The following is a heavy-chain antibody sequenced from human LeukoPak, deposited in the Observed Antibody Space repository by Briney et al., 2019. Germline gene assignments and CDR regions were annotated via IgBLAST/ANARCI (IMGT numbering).Heavy chain of an antibody. CDR3: ARAPLSYYYDSSGYPSLGYFDL. J-gene: IGHJ2*01. V-gene: IGHV4-4*02. CDR1: GGSISSSNW. CDR2: IYYSGST. D-gene: IGHD3-22*01. Sequence: PSETLSLTCAVSGGSISSSNWWSWVRQPPGKGLEWIGYIYYSGSTNYNPSLKSRVTISVDTSKNQFSLKLSSVTAADTAVYYCARAPLSYYYDSSGYPSLGYFDLWGRGTLVTVSS.